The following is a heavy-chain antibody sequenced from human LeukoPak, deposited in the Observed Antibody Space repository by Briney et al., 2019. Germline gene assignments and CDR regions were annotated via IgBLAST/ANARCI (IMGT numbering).Heavy chain of an antibody. J-gene: IGHJ4*02. V-gene: IGHV3-23*01. Sequence: SGGSLRLSCAASGFTFSSYAMSWVRQAPGKGLEWVSAISGSGGSTYYADSVKGRFTISRDNSKNTLYLQMNSLRAEDTAVYYCAKDPTGYCSSTSCYMGYFDYWGQGTLVTVSS. CDR3: AKDPTGYCSSTSCYMGYFDY. CDR2: ISGSGGST. CDR1: GFTFSSYA. D-gene: IGHD2-2*02.